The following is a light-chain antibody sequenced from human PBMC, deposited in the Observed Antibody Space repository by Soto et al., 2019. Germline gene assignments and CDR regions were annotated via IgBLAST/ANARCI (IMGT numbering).Light chain of an antibody. CDR3: QQYNNWPPAT. J-gene: IGKJ1*01. CDR2: GAS. CDR1: QTVTRN. Sequence: EIVMTQSPASLSVSPGERATLSCRASQTVTRNLAWYQQKPGQAPRLLIYGASTRATGIPARFSGSGSGTDVTLTISSLQSEDSAVYYCQQYNNWPPATFGQGTKVEIK. V-gene: IGKV3-15*01.